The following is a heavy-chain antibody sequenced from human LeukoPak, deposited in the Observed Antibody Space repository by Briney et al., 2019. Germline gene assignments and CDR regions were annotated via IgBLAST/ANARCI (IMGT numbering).Heavy chain of an antibody. V-gene: IGHV4-30-4*08. Sequence: PSETLSLTWTLFGASISSVDYYWNWIRQHPGRGLEWFGCIYFSGSTDYNPSLKSRVTISEDTSKNQFSLKLSSVTAADTAVYYCARGFGSGSYVRLDWFDPWGQGTLITVSS. CDR3: ARGFGSGSYVRLDWFDP. CDR2: IYFSGST. CDR1: GASISSVDYY. D-gene: IGHD3-10*01. J-gene: IGHJ5*02.